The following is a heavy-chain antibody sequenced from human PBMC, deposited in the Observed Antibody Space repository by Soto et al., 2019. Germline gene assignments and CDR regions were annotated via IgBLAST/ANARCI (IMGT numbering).Heavy chain of an antibody. CDR2: IIPILGIA. V-gene: IGHV1-69*02. CDR1: GGTFSSYT. D-gene: IGHD6-19*01. Sequence: ASVKVSCKASGGTFSSYTISWVRQAPGQGLEWMGRIIPILGIANYAQKFQGRVTITADKSTSTAYMELSSLRSEDTAVYYCARSAAGQEGIDYWGQGTLVTVSS. CDR3: ARSAAGQEGIDY. J-gene: IGHJ4*02.